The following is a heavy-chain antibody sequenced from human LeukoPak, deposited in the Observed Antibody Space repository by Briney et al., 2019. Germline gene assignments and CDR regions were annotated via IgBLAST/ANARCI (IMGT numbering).Heavy chain of an antibody. CDR1: GFTFSSYS. CDR3: AADDYDAFDI. Sequence: GGSLRLSCAASGFTFSSYSMNWVRQAPRKGLEWVSNISSSSSIIYYADSVKGRFTISRDNAKNSLYLQMNSPRAEDTAVYYCAADDYDAFDIWGQGTMVTVSS. CDR2: ISSSSSII. V-gene: IGHV3-48*01. J-gene: IGHJ3*02. D-gene: IGHD1-1*01.